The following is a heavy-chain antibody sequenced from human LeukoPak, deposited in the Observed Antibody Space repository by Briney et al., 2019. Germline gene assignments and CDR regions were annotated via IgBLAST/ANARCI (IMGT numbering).Heavy chain of an antibody. D-gene: IGHD1-26*01. J-gene: IGHJ3*02. V-gene: IGHV1-2*02. Sequence: ASVTVSCKASGYTFSGYYIHWVRRAPGQGLEWMGWINPNSGGTNYAEKFQGRVTMTRDTSISTAYMELSRLRSDDTAVYYCARGRDNGSPYDAFDIWGQGTMVTVSS. CDR3: ARGRDNGSPYDAFDI. CDR2: INPNSGGT. CDR1: GYTFSGYY.